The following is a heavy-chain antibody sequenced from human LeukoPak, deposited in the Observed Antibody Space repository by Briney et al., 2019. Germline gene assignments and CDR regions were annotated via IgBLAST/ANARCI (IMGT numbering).Heavy chain of an antibody. CDR2: INPNSGGT. CDR1: GYTFTGYS. V-gene: IGHV1-2*02. D-gene: IGHD1-14*01. CDR3: ARDPGLYYFDY. J-gene: IGHJ4*02. Sequence: ASVKVSCKASGYTFTGYSVHWVRQAPGQGLEWMGWINPNSGGTKYALKFQGRVTMTRDTSISTAYMELSSLRSEDTAVYYCARDPGLYYFDYWGQGTLVTVSS.